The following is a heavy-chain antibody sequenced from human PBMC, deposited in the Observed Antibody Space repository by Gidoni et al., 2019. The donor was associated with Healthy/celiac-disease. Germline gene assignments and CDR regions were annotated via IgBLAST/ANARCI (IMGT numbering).Heavy chain of an antibody. CDR1: GGSISSYY. D-gene: IGHD6-13*01. Sequence: QVQLQESGPGLVKPSETLSLTCTVSGGSISSYYWSWIRQPPGKGLEWIGYIYYSGSTNYNPSLKSRVTISVDTSKNQFSLKLSSVTAADTAVYYCARADLAAAGTRDYYYGMDVWGQGTTVTVSS. V-gene: IGHV4-59*01. CDR3: ARADLAAAGTRDYYYGMDV. J-gene: IGHJ6*02. CDR2: IYYSGST.